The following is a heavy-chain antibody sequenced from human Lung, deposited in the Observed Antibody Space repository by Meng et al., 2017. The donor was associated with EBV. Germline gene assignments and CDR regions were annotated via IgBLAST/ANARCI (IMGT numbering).Heavy chain of an antibody. CDR1: GDRGSRSSAA. J-gene: IGHJ2*01. CDR3: ARGATSVFDL. V-gene: IGHV6-1*01. Sequence: QEKLKEAGPGLVKPSHTPHLTCAIQGDRGSRSSAAWTWIRQSPSRGLEWLGRTYYRSKWYNDYAVFVKSRITINPDTSKNQFSLQLNSVTPEDTAVYYCARGATSVFDLWGRGTLVTVSS. CDR2: TYYRSKWYN.